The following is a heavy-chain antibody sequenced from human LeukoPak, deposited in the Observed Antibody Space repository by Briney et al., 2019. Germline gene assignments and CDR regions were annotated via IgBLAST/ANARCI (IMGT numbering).Heavy chain of an antibody. J-gene: IGHJ3*02. Sequence: GGSLRLSCAASGFTVSSNYMSWVRQAPGKGLEWVSVIYSGGSTYYADSVKGRFTISRDNSKNTLYLQMNSLRAEDPAVYYCAKTKFREVLGAFDIWGQGTMVTVSS. D-gene: IGHD3-10*01. V-gene: IGHV3-53*01. CDR3: AKTKFREVLGAFDI. CDR2: IYSGGST. CDR1: GFTVSSNY.